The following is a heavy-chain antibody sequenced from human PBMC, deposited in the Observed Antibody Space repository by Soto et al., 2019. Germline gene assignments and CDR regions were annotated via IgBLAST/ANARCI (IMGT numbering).Heavy chain of an antibody. J-gene: IGHJ5*02. CDR3: ARDGFCTSTNCRVGNCFDP. D-gene: IGHD2-2*01. V-gene: IGHV4-34*01. CDR2: INHRGST. CDR1: GGSFSGYS. Sequence: SETLSLTCVVFGGSFSGYSWSWFRQSPGKGLEWIGGINHRGSTNYNPSLESRVTISVDTSKNQFSLKLPSVTAADTAMYYCARDGFCTSTNCRVGNCFDPWGQGTLVTVSS.